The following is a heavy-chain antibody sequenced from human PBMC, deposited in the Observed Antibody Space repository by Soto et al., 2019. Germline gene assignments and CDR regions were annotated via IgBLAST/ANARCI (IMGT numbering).Heavy chain of an antibody. J-gene: IGHJ4*02. V-gene: IGHV1-46*01. D-gene: IGHD2-21*02. CDR2: VNPSGGHT. CDR3: ARGGHVVVVTAALDY. CDR1: GYTFTGYY. Sequence: SVKVSCKASGYTFTGYYMHWVRQAPGQGLEWMGTVNPSGGHTTYAQHFLGRVTMTRDTSTSTLYMELTSLTSDDTAIYYCARGGHVVVVTAALDYWGQGTLVTVSS.